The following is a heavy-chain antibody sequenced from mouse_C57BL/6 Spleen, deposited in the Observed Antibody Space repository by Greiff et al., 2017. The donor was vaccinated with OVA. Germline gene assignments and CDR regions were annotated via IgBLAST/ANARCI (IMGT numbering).Heavy chain of an antibody. D-gene: IGHD2-3*01. CDR2: IHPNSGST. CDR1: GYTFTSYW. V-gene: IGHV1-64*01. Sequence: VQLQQPGAELVKPGASVKLSCKASGYTFTSYWMHWVKQRPGQGLEWIGMIHPNSGSTNYNEKFKSKATLTVDKSSSTAYMQLSSLTSEDSAVYDCARCYDGYHEGCAYWGQGTLVTVSA. CDR3: ARCYDGYHEGCAY. J-gene: IGHJ3*01.